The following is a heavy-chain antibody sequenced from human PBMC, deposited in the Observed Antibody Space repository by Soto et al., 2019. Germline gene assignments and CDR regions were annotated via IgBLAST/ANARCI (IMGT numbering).Heavy chain of an antibody. CDR1: GFAFSRFG. CDR2: ISYDGSNK. J-gene: IGHJ6*02. V-gene: IGHV3-30*18. D-gene: IGHD3-22*01. CDR3: AKGLRYYYDSSGYLHGMDV. Sequence: QVQLVESGGGVVQPGRSLRLSCAASGFAFSRFGIHWVRQAPGKGLEWVAVISYDGSNKYYADSVKGRFTISRDNSKNTLYLQMNSLRAEDTAVYSCAKGLRYYYDSSGYLHGMDVWGQGTTVTVSS.